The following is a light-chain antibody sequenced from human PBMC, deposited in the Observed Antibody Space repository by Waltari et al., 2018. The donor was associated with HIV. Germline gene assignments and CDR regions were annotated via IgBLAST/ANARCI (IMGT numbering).Light chain of an antibody. J-gene: IGLJ2*01. CDR1: SSGVENSNL. CDR2: EVT. Sequence: QSALTQPASVSGSPGQSITLSCPATSSGVENSNLVSWYQHFRGKAPKLLIYEVTKRPSGISSRFSGSKSGNTASLTIFDLQAEDEATYYCCSYGSSATFVVFGGGTRVTV. CDR3: CSYGSSATFVV. V-gene: IGLV2-23*02.